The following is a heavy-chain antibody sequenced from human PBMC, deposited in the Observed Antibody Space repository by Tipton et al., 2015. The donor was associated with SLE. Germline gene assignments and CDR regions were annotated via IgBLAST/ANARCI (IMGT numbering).Heavy chain of an antibody. D-gene: IGHD6-6*01. CDR3: ARDSVRAISSSSYYYYGMDV. V-gene: IGHV3-7*03. CDR1: GFTFSSYW. CDR2: IKQDGSEK. J-gene: IGHJ6*02. Sequence: SLRLSCAASGFTFSSYWMSWVRQAPGKGLEWVANIKQDGSEKYYVDSVKGRFTISRDNAKNSLYLQMNSLRAEDTAVYYCARDSVRAISSSSYYYYGMDVWGQGTTVTVSS.